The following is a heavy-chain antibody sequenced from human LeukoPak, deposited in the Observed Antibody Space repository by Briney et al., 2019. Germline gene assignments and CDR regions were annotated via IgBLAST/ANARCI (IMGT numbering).Heavy chain of an antibody. CDR3: ATHRTTVITGLVY. D-gene: IGHD4-17*01. Sequence: ASVKVSCKVSGYTLTDLSTHWVRQAPGKGLEGMGGLDPADCETIYAQKFQGRVTMTEDTSTDTSYMELNSLRSEDTAVYYCATHRTTVITGLVYWGQGTLVSVSS. CDR1: GYTLTDLS. J-gene: IGHJ4*02. CDR2: LDPADCET. V-gene: IGHV1-24*01.